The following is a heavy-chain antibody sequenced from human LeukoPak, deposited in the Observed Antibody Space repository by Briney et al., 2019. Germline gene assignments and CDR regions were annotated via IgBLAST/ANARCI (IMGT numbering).Heavy chain of an antibody. J-gene: IGHJ4*02. Sequence: GGSLRLSRAASGFTFIDHYMDWVRQAPGKGLEWIGRIRNKANSYTTEYAASVKGRFTVARDDSKNSLFLQMNSLESEDTAVYYCARRNSVTQGLDNWGQGTLVTVSS. V-gene: IGHV3-72*01. CDR3: ARRNSVTQGLDN. CDR1: GFTFIDHY. D-gene: IGHD5/OR15-5a*01. CDR2: IRNKANSYTT.